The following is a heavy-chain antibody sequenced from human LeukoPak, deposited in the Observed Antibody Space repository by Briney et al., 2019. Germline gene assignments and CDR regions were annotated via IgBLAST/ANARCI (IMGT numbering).Heavy chain of an antibody. CDR3: ARSGTITAAGLFDS. Sequence: PGGSLRLSCVASGFTVSSDYMSWVRPAPGEGLEWGSVIYSGGTTFYADSMKGRLTISRDNSKNTLYLQMNSLRAEDTAVYYCARSGTITAAGLFDSWGQGTLVTVSS. J-gene: IGHJ4*02. D-gene: IGHD6-13*01. CDR2: IYSGGTT. V-gene: IGHV3-53*01. CDR1: GFTVSSDY.